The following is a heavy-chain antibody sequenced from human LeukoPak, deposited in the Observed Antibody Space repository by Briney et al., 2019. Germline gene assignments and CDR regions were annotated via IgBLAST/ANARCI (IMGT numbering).Heavy chain of an antibody. CDR3: ASSVATPGWFDP. D-gene: IGHD5-12*01. V-gene: IGHV3-7*01. J-gene: IGHJ5*02. Sequence: GGSLRLSCAASKFTFSTYWMSWLRQAPGKGLDWVANIKQVGSEKYYVDSVKGRFTISRDNAKKSLYLQMNSLRAEDTAIYYCASSVATPGWFDPWGQGTLVTVSS. CDR2: IKQVGSEK. CDR1: KFTFSTYW.